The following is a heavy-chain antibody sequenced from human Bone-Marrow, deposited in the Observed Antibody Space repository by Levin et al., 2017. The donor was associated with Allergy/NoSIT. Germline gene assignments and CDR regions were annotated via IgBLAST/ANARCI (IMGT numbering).Heavy chain of an antibody. CDR3: ARAAGIAAAVYFYMDV. CDR1: EYTFTGYY. CDR2: INPNSGGT. D-gene: IGHD6-13*01. Sequence: AASVKVSCKASEYTFTGYYIHWVRQAPGQGLEGMGWINPNSGGTNYAQKFQGRVTMTRDTSISTAYMELNRLRSDDTAVYYCARAAGIAAAVYFYMDVWGKGTTVTVSS. J-gene: IGHJ6*03. V-gene: IGHV1-2*02.